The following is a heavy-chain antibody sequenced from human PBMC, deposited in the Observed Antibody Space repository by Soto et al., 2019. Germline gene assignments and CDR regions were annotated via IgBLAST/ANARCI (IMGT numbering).Heavy chain of an antibody. CDR3: AHRVLRAVFGLVTTTAIYFDF. CDR1: GFSLTTSGVG. V-gene: IGHV2-5*02. D-gene: IGHD3-3*01. CDR2: IYWDDDK. J-gene: IGHJ4*02. Sequence: QITLNESGPTQVKPRQTLTLTCTFSGFSLTTSGVGVGWIRQSLGKAPEWLALIYWDDDKRYSPSLKSRLTITKDTPKNQVVLTMADLDPADTATYYCAHRVLRAVFGLVTTTAIYFDFWGQGTPVAVSS.